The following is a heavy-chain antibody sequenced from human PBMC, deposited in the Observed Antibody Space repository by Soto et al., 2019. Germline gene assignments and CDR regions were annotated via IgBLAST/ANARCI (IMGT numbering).Heavy chain of an antibody. V-gene: IGHV4-34*01. CDR1: GGSFSCYY. CDR2: INHSGST. Sequence: SETLSLTCAVYGGSFSCYYWSWIRQPPGKGLEWIGEINHSGSTNYNPSLKSRVTISVDTSKNQFSLKLSSVTAADTAVYYCARSFVVVTALDPWGRGTLVTVSS. CDR3: ARSFVVVTALDP. J-gene: IGHJ5*02. D-gene: IGHD2-21*02.